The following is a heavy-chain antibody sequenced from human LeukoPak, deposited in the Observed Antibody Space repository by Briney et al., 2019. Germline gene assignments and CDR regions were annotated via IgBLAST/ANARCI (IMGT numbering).Heavy chain of an antibody. CDR3: AKRGVVIRAVIIVGFHKEAYYFDY. Sequence: GGSLRLSCAVSGITLSNYGMSWVRQAPGRGLEWVAGISDHGGSTTCADSVKGRFTISRDNPKNTLYLQMNSLRAEDTAVYFCAKRGVVIRAVIIVGFHKEAYYFDYWGQGALVTVSA. D-gene: IGHD3-10*01. V-gene: IGHV3-23*01. CDR1: GITLSNYG. J-gene: IGHJ4*02. CDR2: ISDHGGST.